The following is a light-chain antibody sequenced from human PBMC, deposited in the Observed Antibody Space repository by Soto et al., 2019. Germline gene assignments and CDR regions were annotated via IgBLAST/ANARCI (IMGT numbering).Light chain of an antibody. CDR3: SSYTRTNTLVL. CDR2: GVS. CDR1: SSDIGSYNY. V-gene: IGLV2-14*03. Sequence: QSVLTQPASVSGSPRQSVTISCTGTSSDIGSYNYVSWYQHHPGKAPKLMIYGVSNRPSGVSNRFSGSKSGNTASLTISGLQAEDEADYYCSSYTRTNTLVLFGGGTKVTVL. J-gene: IGLJ3*02.